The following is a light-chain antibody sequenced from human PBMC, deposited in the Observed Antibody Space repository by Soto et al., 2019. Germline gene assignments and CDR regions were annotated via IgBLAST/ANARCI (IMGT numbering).Light chain of an antibody. V-gene: IGLV2-14*01. J-gene: IGLJ2*01. CDR2: DVS. CDR1: SSDVGGHNH. CDR3: SSFTGGSTLVV. Sequence: QSALTQPASVSGSPGQSITISCAGTSSDVGGHNHVSWYQQHPGKAPKLMIYDVSYRPSGVSNRFSASKSGNTASLTISGLQTEDEADYYCSSFTGGSTLVVFGGGTKLTVL.